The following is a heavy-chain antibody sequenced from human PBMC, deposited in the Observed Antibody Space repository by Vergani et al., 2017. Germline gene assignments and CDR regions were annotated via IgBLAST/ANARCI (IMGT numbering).Heavy chain of an antibody. Sequence: EVRLLESGGGLVQPGGSLRLSCAASGFTFSSYAMSWVRQAPGKGLEWVSLIGGSGVHTYYADSVKGRFTISRDNSKNTLYLQMNSLRAEDTAVYYCAKSAFSDYSSLHHFYYMDVWGKGTTVTVSS. D-gene: IGHD4-17*01. V-gene: IGHV3-23*01. CDR1: GFTFSSYA. CDR2: IGGSGVHT. CDR3: AKSAFSDYSSLHHFYYMDV. J-gene: IGHJ6*03.